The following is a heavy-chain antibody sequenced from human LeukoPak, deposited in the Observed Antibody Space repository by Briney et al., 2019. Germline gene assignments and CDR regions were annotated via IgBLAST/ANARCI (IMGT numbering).Heavy chain of an antibody. CDR1: GYTFTGYY. D-gene: IGHD3-10*01. V-gene: IGHV1-2*02. CDR3: ARGPESTMIRGGQWDYYMYV. Sequence: VKVSCKTSGYTFTGYYIHWVRQAPGQGLEWMGWINPNSGGTNYAQKFQGRVTMTRDTSTSTVYMELSSLRSEDTAVYYCARGPESTMIRGGQWDYYMYVCGKGTT. J-gene: IGHJ6*03. CDR2: INPNSGGT.